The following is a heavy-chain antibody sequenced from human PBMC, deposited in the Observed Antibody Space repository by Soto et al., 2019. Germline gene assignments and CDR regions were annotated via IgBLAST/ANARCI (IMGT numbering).Heavy chain of an antibody. CDR3: ARVGSSGWAPDY. J-gene: IGHJ4*02. CDR2: IFYSGIT. D-gene: IGHD6-19*01. CDR1: GGSISGHY. V-gene: IGHV4-59*11. Sequence: SETLSLTCTVSGGSISGHYWSWIRQSPGKGLEWIGYIFYSGITNYNPSLKSRVTISVDTSRNQFSLRLSSVTAADTAVYFCARVGSSGWAPDYWSQGTLVNVSS.